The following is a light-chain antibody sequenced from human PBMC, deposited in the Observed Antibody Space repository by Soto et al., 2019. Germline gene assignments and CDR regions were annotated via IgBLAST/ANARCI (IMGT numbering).Light chain of an antibody. J-gene: IGKJ2*01. CDR1: QTISSY. V-gene: IGKV1-39*01. Sequence: IQMTQSPSSLSASVGGRVTITCRASQTISSYLNWYQQTPGRAPALLISAASTLQSGVPSRFSGSGSGTDFTVTISSLQTEEFATYYCQQSYSSPYTFGQGTKLEIK. CDR3: QQSYSSPYT. CDR2: AAS.